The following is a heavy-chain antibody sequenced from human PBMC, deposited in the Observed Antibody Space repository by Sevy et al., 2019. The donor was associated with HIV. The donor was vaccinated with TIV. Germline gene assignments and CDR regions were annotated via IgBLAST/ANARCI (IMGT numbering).Heavy chain of an antibody. CDR1: GGTFSSYA. J-gene: IGHJ4*02. Sequence: ASVKVSCKASGGTFSSYAISWVRQAPGQGLEWMGGIIPIFGTANYAKKFQGRVTITADKSTSTPYMELSSLRSEDTAVYYCARGELGLNYFDYWGQGTLVTVSS. D-gene: IGHD7-27*01. CDR3: ARGELGLNYFDY. V-gene: IGHV1-69*06. CDR2: IIPIFGTA.